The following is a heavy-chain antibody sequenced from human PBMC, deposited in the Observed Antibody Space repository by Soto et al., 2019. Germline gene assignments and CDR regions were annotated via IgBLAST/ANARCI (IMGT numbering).Heavy chain of an antibody. D-gene: IGHD6-13*01. Sequence: PGGSLTLSCAASGFSVSSNYMRWLRQAPGKGLEWVSVIYTGRSRYYADSVKGRFTISRENSKNTLYLQMNSLIVEDTAVYYCATSSNWPDCLDPWGQGIMVTVSS. V-gene: IGHV3-53*01. CDR3: ATSSNWPDCLDP. J-gene: IGHJ5*02. CDR1: GFSVSSNY. CDR2: IYTGRSR.